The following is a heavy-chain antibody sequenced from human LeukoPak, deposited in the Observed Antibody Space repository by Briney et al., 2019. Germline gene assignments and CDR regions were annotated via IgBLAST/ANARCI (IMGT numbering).Heavy chain of an antibody. J-gene: IGHJ4*02. D-gene: IGHD3-22*01. CDR1: GGSISSYY. Sequence: SETLSLTCTVSGGSISSYYWSWIRQPPGKRLEWIGYIYYSGSTNYNPSLKSRVTISVDTSKNQFSLKLSSVTAADTAVYYCARLRSGYQYYFDYWGQGTLVTVSS. CDR2: IYYSGST. CDR3: ARLRSGYQYYFDY. V-gene: IGHV4-59*01.